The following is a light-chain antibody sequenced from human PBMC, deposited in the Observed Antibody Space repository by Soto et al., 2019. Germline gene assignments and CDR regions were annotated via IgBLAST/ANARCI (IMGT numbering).Light chain of an antibody. CDR1: SIGSKS. CDR2: DDS. CDR3: QVWDTRSEHYV. Sequence: ELAQSPSVSVAPGQTVSITCGGSSIGSKSVHWYQQKPGQAPVLVVYDDSDRRSGIPERFSGSNSGNTATLTITRVEAGDEADYHCQVWDTRSEHYVFGAGTKVTVL. J-gene: IGLJ1*01. V-gene: IGLV3-21*02.